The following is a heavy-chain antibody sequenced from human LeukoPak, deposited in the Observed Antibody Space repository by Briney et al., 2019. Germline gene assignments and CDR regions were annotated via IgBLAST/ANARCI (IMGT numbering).Heavy chain of an antibody. CDR2: INHSGST. CDR3: ARIIAAAARITWFDP. V-gene: IGHV4-34*01. Sequence: SETLSLTCAVYGGSFSGYYWSWIRQPPGKGLEWIGEINHSGSTNYNPSLKSRVTISVDTSKNQFSLKLSSVTAADTAVYYCARIIAAAARITWFDPWGQGTLVTVSS. J-gene: IGHJ5*02. CDR1: GGSFSGYY. D-gene: IGHD6-13*01.